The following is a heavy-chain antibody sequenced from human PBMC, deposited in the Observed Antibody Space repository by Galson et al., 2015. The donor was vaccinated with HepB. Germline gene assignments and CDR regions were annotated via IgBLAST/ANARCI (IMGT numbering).Heavy chain of an antibody. V-gene: IGHV4-34*01. D-gene: IGHD3-3*01. CDR3: ARGREVLRFLEV. CDR2: INHSGST. Sequence: ETLSLTCAVYGGSFNGYFWTWIRQPPGKGLQWIAEINHSGSTNYNPSLKSRVTISVDTSKNQFSLKLSSVTAADTAVYYCARGREVLRFLEVWGQGTRVTVSS. CDR1: GGSFNGYF. J-gene: IGHJ4*02.